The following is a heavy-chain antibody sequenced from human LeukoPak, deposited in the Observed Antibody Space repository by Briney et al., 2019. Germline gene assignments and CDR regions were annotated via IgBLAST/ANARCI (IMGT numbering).Heavy chain of an antibody. Sequence: SETLSLTCTVSGGSISSYFWSWIRQPPGKGLEWIGYIYYSGSTNYNPPLKSRVTISVDTSKNQFSLKLSSVTAADTAVYYCARVYNSPYYYYYYMDVWGKGTTVTISS. CDR2: IYYSGST. D-gene: IGHD5-24*01. V-gene: IGHV4-59*01. J-gene: IGHJ6*03. CDR1: GGSISSYF. CDR3: ARVYNSPYYYYYYMDV.